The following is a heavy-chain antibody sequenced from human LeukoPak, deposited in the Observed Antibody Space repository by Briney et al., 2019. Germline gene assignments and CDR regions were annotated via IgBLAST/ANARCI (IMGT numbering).Heavy chain of an antibody. J-gene: IGHJ4*02. CDR3: ARGKTYYYDSPRYYFDY. CDR1: GGSISSGSYY. D-gene: IGHD3-22*01. V-gene: IGHV4-39*07. CDR2: IYYSGST. Sequence: SQTLSLTCTVSGGSISSGSYYWGWIRQPPGKGLEWIGSIYYSGSTYYNPSLKSRVTISVDTSKNQFSLKLSSVTAADTAVYYCARGKTYYYDSPRYYFDYWGQGTLVTVSS.